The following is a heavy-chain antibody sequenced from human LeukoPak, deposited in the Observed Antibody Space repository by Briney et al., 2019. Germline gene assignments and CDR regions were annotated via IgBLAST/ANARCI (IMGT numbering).Heavy chain of an antibody. CDR1: GFTVSGNY. Sequence: GGSLRLSCAASGFTVSGNYMTWVRQAPGKGLECVSVIYSGGSTYYADSVKGRFTISRDNSKSTLFLQMNSLRAEDTAVYYCAKSLPYYCDSWGQGTLVTVSS. CDR3: AKSLPYYCDS. CDR2: IYSGGST. V-gene: IGHV3-53*01. J-gene: IGHJ4*02.